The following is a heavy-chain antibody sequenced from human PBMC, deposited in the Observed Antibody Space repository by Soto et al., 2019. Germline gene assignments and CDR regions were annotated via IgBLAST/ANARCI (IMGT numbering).Heavy chain of an antibody. Sequence: HVQLQESGPGLVKPSQTLSLTCTVSGGSISSGGYYWSWIRQHPGKGLEWIGYIYYSGSTYYNPSLKSRVTISVDTSKNQFSLKLSSVTAADTAVYYCARDMDPTGPWFDPWGQGPLVTVSS. J-gene: IGHJ5*02. V-gene: IGHV4-31*03. CDR3: ARDMDPTGPWFDP. CDR2: IYYSGST. D-gene: IGHD3-10*01. CDR1: GGSISSGGYY.